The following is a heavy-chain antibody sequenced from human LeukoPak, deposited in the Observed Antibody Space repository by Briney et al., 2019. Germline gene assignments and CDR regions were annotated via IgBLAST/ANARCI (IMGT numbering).Heavy chain of an antibody. Sequence: PGGSLRLSCATSEFTFSSYAMSWVRQAPGKGLEWVSAISGSGGSTYYADSVKGRFTISRDNSKNTLYLQMNSLRAEDTAVYYCARGGYSYGAFDYWGQGTLVTVSS. CDR2: ISGSGGST. J-gene: IGHJ4*02. D-gene: IGHD5-18*01. CDR3: ARGGYSYGAFDY. CDR1: EFTFSSYA. V-gene: IGHV3-23*01.